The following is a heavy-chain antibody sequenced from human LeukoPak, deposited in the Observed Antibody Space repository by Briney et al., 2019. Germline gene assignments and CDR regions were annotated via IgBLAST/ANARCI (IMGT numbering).Heavy chain of an antibody. D-gene: IGHD3-16*01. J-gene: IGHJ6*02. CDR2: INHSGST. CDR3: ASSVHGGFRNYYYYYGMDV. Sequence: SETLSLTCTVSGVSISIYYWSWIRQPPGKGLEWIGEINHSGSTNYNPSLKSRVTISVDTSKNQFSLKLSSVTAADTAVYYCASSVHGGFRNYYYYYGMDVWGQGTTVTVSS. CDR1: GVSISIYY. V-gene: IGHV4-34*01.